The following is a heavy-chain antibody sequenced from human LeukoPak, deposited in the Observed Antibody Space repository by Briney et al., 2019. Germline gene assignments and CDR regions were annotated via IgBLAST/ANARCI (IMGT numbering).Heavy chain of an antibody. V-gene: IGHV1-2*02. D-gene: IGHD5-18*01. CDR2: INPNSGGT. CDR3: AREMYSYGLYWYFDL. CDR1: GYTFTGYY. Sequence: GASVKVSCKASGYTFTGYYMHWVRQAPGQGLQWMGWINPNSGGTNYAQKFQGRVTMTRDTSISTAYIDLSRLRSDDTAVYYCAREMYSYGLYWYFDLWGRGTLVTVSS. J-gene: IGHJ2*01.